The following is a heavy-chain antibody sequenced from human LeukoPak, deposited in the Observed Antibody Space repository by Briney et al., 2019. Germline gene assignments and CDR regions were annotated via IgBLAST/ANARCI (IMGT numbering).Heavy chain of an antibody. J-gene: IGHJ4*02. D-gene: IGHD6-13*01. Sequence: SSETLSLTCTVSGGSISSSSYYWGWIRQPPGKGLEWIGSIYYSGSTYYNPSLKSRVTISVDTSKNQFSLKLSSVTAADTAVYYCARSAGSSWDIDYWGQGTLVTVSS. CDR1: GGSISSSSYY. V-gene: IGHV4-39*07. CDR2: IYYSGST. CDR3: ARSAGSSWDIDY.